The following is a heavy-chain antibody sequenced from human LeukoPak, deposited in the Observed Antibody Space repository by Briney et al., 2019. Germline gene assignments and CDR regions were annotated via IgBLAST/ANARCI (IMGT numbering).Heavy chain of an antibody. CDR3: ARDSDGSSDDFGFDY. Sequence: SVKVSCKASGGTFISYAISWVRQAPGQGLEWMGGLIPIFGTANYAQKFQGRVTITADESTSTAYMELSSLRSEDTAVYYCARDSDGSSDDFGFDYWGQGTLVTVSS. V-gene: IGHV1-69*13. CDR2: LIPIFGTA. D-gene: IGHD6-13*01. J-gene: IGHJ4*02. CDR1: GGTFISYA.